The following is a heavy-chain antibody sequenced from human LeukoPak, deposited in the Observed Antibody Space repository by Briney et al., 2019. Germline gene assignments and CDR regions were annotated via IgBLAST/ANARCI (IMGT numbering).Heavy chain of an antibody. Sequence: GASVKVSCKASGYTFTSYDINWVRQAPGQGLEWMGWINPNSGGTNYAQKFQGRVTMTRDTSISTAYMELSRLRSDDTAVYYCARGYSGYEVYWGQGTLVTVSS. J-gene: IGHJ4*02. D-gene: IGHD5-12*01. V-gene: IGHV1-2*02. CDR2: INPNSGGT. CDR3: ARGYSGYEVY. CDR1: GYTFTSYD.